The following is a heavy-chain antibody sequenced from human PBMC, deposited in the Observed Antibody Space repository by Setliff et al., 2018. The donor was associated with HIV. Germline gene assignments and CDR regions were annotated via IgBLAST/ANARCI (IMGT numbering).Heavy chain of an antibody. CDR1: GYTFTSYG. D-gene: IGHD3-22*01. J-gene: IGHJ3*02. V-gene: IGHV1-18*04. Sequence: GASVKVSCKASGYTFTSYGISWVRQAPGQGLEWMGWISTYKGNTKYEQKFQGRVTMTTDTSTSTAYMELRSLRSDDTAIYYCARGGSLFTMTTHPFDIWGQGTMVTVSS. CDR3: ARGGSLFTMTTHPFDI. CDR2: ISTYKGNT.